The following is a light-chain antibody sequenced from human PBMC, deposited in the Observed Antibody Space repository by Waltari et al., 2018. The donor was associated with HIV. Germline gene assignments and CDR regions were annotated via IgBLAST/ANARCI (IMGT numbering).Light chain of an antibody. CDR3: QTWDTTTVV. V-gene: IGLV3-1*01. CDR2: QDT. Sequence: SYELTQPPSVSVSQEQTASITCSGDTLGDSYVCWYQQKPGQSPVLVIYQDTKRPSGIPERFSGSNSGNTATLTISGTQAMDEADYYCQTWDTTTVVFGGGTKLTVL. J-gene: IGLJ2*01. CDR1: TLGDSY.